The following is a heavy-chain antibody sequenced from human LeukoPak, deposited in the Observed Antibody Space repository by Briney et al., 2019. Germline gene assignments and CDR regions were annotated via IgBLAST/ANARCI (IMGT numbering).Heavy chain of an antibody. CDR3: ARGLREGWLVPNYYYYGMDV. CDR1: GYTFTSYG. Sequence: ASVKVSCKASGYTFTSYGISWVRQAPGQGLEWMGWISAYNGNTNYAQKLQGRVTMTTDTSTSTAYMELRSLRSDDTAVYYCARGLREGWLVPNYYYYGMDVWGQGTLVTVSS. J-gene: IGHJ6*02. D-gene: IGHD6-19*01. V-gene: IGHV1-18*01. CDR2: ISAYNGNT.